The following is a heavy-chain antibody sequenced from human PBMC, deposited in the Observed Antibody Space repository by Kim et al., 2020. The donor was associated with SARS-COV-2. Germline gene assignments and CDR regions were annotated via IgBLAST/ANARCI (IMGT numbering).Heavy chain of an antibody. Sequence: SETLSLTCTVSGGSISSYYWSWIRQPAGKGLEWIGRIYTSGSTNYNPSLKSRVTMSVDTSKNQFSLKLSSVTAAYTAVYYCARERIVGATTGYFDYWGQGTLVTVSS. CDR3: ARERIVGATTGYFDY. V-gene: IGHV4-4*07. CDR2: IYTSGST. J-gene: IGHJ4*02. CDR1: GGSISSYY. D-gene: IGHD1-26*01.